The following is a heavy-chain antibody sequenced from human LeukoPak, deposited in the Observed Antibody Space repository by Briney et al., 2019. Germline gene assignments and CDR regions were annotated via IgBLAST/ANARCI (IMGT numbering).Heavy chain of an antibody. CDR3: AKGAGAGSVDWFDP. V-gene: IGHV3-23*01. CDR2: IIDSGDGT. J-gene: IGHJ5*02. CDR1: GFTFSRYC. Sequence: GGPLRLSCYASGFTFSRYCMMWVRHTPGRGLEWFATIIDSGDGTFYADSVRGRFTVSRDNSKSILRLHLSSLRVEDTAVYFWAKGAGAGSVDWFDPWGQGTLVTVSS. D-gene: IGHD6-13*01.